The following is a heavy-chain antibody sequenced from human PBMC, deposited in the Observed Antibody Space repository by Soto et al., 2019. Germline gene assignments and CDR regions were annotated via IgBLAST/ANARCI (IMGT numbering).Heavy chain of an antibody. CDR1: GGSISSYY. V-gene: IGHV4-59*01. CDR2: IYYSGST. Sequence: QVQLQESGPGLVKPSETLSLTCTVSGGSISSYYWSWIRQPPGKGLEWIGYIYYSGSTNYNPSLRSRGTISVDTSKNQCSLKLSSVTAADTAVYYCARVGGSLLWFGESRNNWYFDLWGRGTLVTVSS. CDR3: ARVGGSLLWFGESRNNWYFDL. J-gene: IGHJ2*01. D-gene: IGHD3-10*01.